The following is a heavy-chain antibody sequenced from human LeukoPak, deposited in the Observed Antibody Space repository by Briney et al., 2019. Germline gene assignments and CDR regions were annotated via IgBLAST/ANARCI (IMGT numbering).Heavy chain of an antibody. CDR1: GGSISSGGYY. J-gene: IGHJ5*02. V-gene: IGHV4-31*03. CDR3: ARGYPQYYGSGQNWFDP. D-gene: IGHD3-10*01. Sequence: SQTLSLTCTVSGGSISSGGYYWSWIRQHPGKGLEWIGYIYYSGSTYYNPSLKSRVTISVDTSKNQFSLKLSSVTAADTAVYYCARGYPQYYGSGQNWFDPWGQGTLVTVSS. CDR2: IYYSGST.